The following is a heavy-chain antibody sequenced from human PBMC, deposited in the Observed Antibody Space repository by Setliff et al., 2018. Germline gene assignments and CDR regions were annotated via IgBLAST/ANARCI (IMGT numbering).Heavy chain of an antibody. J-gene: IGHJ6*03. CDR1: GFTFRTYP. Sequence: GGSLRLSCAASGFTFRTYPMHWVRQAPGKGLEWVAVISDDGNKKDYADSVKGRFTISRDNSKNTLYLQMNSLRTEDTAVYYCARDDGGSSSWYIQEYYHCMDVWGVGTTVTVSS. CDR2: ISDDGNKK. D-gene: IGHD6-13*01. V-gene: IGHV3-30*04. CDR3: ARDDGGSSSWYIQEYYHCMDV.